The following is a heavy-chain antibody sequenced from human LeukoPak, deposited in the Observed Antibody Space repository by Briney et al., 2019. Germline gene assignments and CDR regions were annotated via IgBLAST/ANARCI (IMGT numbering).Heavy chain of an antibody. J-gene: IGHJ6*02. CDR1: GGSISSGGYS. CDR2: IYYSGST. V-gene: IGHV4-61*08. CDR3: ARGVVVPAAFSLSWYGMDV. D-gene: IGHD2-2*01. Sequence: SETLSLTCAVSGGSISSGGYSWSWIRQLPGKGLEWIGYIYYSGSTNYNPSLKSRVTISVDTSENQSSLKLSSVTAADTAVYYCARGVVVPAAFSLSWYGMDVWGQGTTVTVSS.